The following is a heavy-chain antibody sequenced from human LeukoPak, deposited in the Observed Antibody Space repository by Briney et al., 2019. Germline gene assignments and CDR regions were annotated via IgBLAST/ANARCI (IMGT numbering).Heavy chain of an antibody. D-gene: IGHD3-3*01. CDR2: MYHSGST. V-gene: IGHV4-38-2*02. CDR1: GYSISSGYY. J-gene: IGHJ5*02. CDR3: ARAMNRSGDYLGFDP. Sequence: SETLSLTCTVSGYSISSGYYWSWIRQPPGKGLECIGTMYHSGSTFYNPSLKSRVTISVDTSKNQFSLKLTSMTAADTAVYYCARAMNRSGDYLGFDPWGLGIVVTVSS.